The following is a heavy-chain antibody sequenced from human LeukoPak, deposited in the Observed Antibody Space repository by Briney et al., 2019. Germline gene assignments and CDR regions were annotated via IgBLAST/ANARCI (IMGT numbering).Heavy chain of an antibody. V-gene: IGHV1-2*02. D-gene: IGHD6-19*01. Sequence: GAPVKVSCKASGYTFTGYYMHWVRQAPGQGLEWMGWINPNSGGTDYAQKFQGRVTMTRDTSISTAYMELSRLRSDDTAVYYCARPSRIAVAGTNWGQGTLVTVSS. CDR3: ARPSRIAVAGTN. CDR2: INPNSGGT. CDR1: GYTFTGYY. J-gene: IGHJ4*02.